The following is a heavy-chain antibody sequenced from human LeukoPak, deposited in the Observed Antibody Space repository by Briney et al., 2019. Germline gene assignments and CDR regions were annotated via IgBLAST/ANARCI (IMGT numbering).Heavy chain of an antibody. Sequence: GGSLRLSCAASGFTFSSYAMHWVRQAPGKGLEWVAVISYDGSNKYYADSVKGRFTISRDNSKNTLYLQMNSLRAEDTAVYYCARERDRGRTSPYFDSWGQGTLVPVSS. CDR3: ARERDRGRTSPYFDS. J-gene: IGHJ4*02. CDR1: GFTFSSYA. V-gene: IGHV3-30-3*01. CDR2: ISYDGSNK. D-gene: IGHD3-16*01.